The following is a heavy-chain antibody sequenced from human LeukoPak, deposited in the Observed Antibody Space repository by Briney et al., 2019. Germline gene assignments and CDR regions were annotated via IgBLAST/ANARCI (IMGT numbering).Heavy chain of an antibody. CDR2: ISYDGSNK. J-gene: IGHJ4*02. Sequence: GGSLRLSCAASGFTFSSYGMHWVRQAPGKGLEWVAVISYDGSNKYYADSVKGRFTISRDNSKNTLYLQMNSLRAEDTAVYYCARGPLEYQLPFDYWGQGTLVTVSS. CDR1: GFTFSSYG. V-gene: IGHV3-30*03. D-gene: IGHD2-2*01. CDR3: ARGPLEYQLPFDY.